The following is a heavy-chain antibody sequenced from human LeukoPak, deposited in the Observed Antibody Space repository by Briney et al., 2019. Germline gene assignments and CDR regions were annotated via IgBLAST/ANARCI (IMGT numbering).Heavy chain of an antibody. V-gene: IGHV3-9*01. CDR1: GFTFDVYA. CDR2: ISWNSGNI. D-gene: IGHD1-26*01. CDR3: AKDRGAGLHDAFDI. J-gene: IGHJ3*02. Sequence: GGSLRLSCAASGFTFDVYAMHWVRQAPGKGLEWVSGISWNSGNIDYADSVKGRLTISRDNAKNSLYLQMNSLRAEDTALYYCAKDRGAGLHDAFDIWGQGTMVTVSS.